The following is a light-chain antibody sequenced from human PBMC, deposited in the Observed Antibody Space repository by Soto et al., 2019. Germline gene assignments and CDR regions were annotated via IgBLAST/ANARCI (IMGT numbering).Light chain of an antibody. CDR3: LQDYNYPYT. V-gene: IGKV1-6*01. J-gene: IGKJ2*01. CDR2: DAS. Sequence: AIQMTQSPSSLSASVGDRVTITCRASQGIRNDLGWYQQKPGKAPKPLIYDASTLQSGVPSRFSGSGSGTDFTLTISTLQPEGFATYYCLQDYNYPYTFGQGTKVEIK. CDR1: QGIRND.